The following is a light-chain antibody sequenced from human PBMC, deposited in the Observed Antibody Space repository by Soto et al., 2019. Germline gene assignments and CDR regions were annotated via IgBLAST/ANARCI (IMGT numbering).Light chain of an antibody. CDR2: GNS. CDR3: QSYDSSLSGDYV. J-gene: IGLJ1*01. Sequence: SVLSHPPALTLAAGQRVTLSCPGGSSNIGAGYDLHWYQQLPGTAPKLLIYGNSNRPSGVPDRLSGSKSGPSASLAIPGLQAEDEADYYCQSYDSSLSGDYVFGTGNKVTVL. V-gene: IGLV1-40*01. CDR1: SSNIGAGYD.